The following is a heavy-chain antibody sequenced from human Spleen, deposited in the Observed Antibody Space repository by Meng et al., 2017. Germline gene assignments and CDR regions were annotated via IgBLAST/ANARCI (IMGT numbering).Heavy chain of an antibody. CDR3: ARGRRNEPLFDY. Sequence: QVQLVQSGAEVETQGSSVTVACKTSGGSFSTHTFSWVRQAPGQGLEWMGGLIAVFDKTKAAPRFQDRVTFTADESTSTAYMELSSLTFDDTAVYFCARGRRNEPLFDYWGQGTLVTVSS. D-gene: IGHD1-14*01. V-gene: IGHV1-69*13. J-gene: IGHJ4*02. CDR1: GGSFSTHT. CDR2: LIAVFDKT.